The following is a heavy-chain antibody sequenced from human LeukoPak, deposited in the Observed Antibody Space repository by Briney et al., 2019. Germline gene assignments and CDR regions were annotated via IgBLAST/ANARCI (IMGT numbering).Heavy chain of an antibody. CDR1: GGSISSSSYY. Sequence: SETLSLTCTVSGGSISSSSYYWGWIRQPPGKGLELIGIIYYSGSTYYNLSLKSRVTISVDTSKNQFSLKLSSVTAADTAVYYCARFVYDSSGWSYYFDYWGQGTLVTVSS. V-gene: IGHV4-39*01. J-gene: IGHJ4*02. CDR2: IYYSGST. CDR3: ARFVYDSSGWSYYFDY. D-gene: IGHD6-19*01.